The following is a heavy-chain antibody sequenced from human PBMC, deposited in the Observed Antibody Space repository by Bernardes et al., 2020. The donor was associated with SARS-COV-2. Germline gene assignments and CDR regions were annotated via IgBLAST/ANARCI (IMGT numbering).Heavy chain of an antibody. CDR1: GFTFRDYT. V-gene: IGHV3-33*01. CDR3: ATEDGEWLES. D-gene: IGHD4-17*01. J-gene: IGHJ5*01. Sequence: GGSLRLSCAASGFTFRDYTMHWVRQAPGKGLEWVAVIWHDGSREYYVDSVKGRFAISRDNSNNTLYLQMNNLRVEDTALYRCATEDGEWLESWGQGNLVTVSS. CDR2: IWHDGSRE.